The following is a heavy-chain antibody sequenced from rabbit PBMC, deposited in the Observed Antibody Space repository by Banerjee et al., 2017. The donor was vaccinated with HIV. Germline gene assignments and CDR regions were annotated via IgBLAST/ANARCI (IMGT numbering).Heavy chain of an antibody. CDR2: INTSSGNT. D-gene: IGHD4-1*01. CDR1: GFSFSNKYV. Sequence: QSLEESGGDLVKPEGSLTLTCTASGFSFSNKYVMCWVRQAPGKGLEWIGCINTSSGNTVYASWAKGRFTISKTSSTTVTLQMTSLTAADTATYFCARVTGSVWGVGFGLWGPGTLVTVS. J-gene: IGHJ6*01. V-gene: IGHV1S40*01. CDR3: ARVTGSVWGVGFGL.